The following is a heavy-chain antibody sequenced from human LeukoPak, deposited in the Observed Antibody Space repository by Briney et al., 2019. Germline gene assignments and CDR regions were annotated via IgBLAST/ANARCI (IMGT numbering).Heavy chain of an antibody. Sequence: PSETLSLTCTVSGGSISSYYWSWVRQPPGKGLEWVGEIYLRGNTNYNPSLESRVTISVDESKTQLSLRLESVTAADTAVYYCARGTITTVTDSWGPGTLVTVSS. CDR1: GGSISSYY. V-gene: IGHV4-59*12. D-gene: IGHD4-17*01. J-gene: IGHJ4*02. CDR3: ARGTITTVTDS. CDR2: IYLRGNT.